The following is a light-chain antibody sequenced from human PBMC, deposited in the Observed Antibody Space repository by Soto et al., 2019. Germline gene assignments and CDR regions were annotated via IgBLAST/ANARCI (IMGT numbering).Light chain of an antibody. CDR1: QIVSNDY. CDR2: GAS. Sequence: EIVLTQSPGTLSLSPGERATLSCRACQIVSNDYLAWYQQKFGQAPRLLLYGASNRATGIPDRFSGSGSGTDFTLTISRLEPEDFAVYSCQQYGSSPYTFGQGTKLEIK. J-gene: IGKJ2*01. CDR3: QQYGSSPYT. V-gene: IGKV3-20*01.